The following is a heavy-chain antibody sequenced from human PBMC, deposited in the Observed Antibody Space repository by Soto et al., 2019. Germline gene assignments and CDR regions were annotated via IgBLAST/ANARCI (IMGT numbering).Heavy chain of an antibody. D-gene: IGHD5-12*01. CDR2: IYYSGST. CDR1: GGSISSYY. V-gene: IGHV4-59*01. CDR3: ARGENIVASDY. J-gene: IGHJ4*02. Sequence: SETRSLTCTVSGGSISSYYWSWIRQPPGKGLEWIGYIYYSGSTNYNPSLKSRVTISVDTSKNQFSLKLSSVTAADTAVDYCARGENIVASDYWGQGTLVTVS.